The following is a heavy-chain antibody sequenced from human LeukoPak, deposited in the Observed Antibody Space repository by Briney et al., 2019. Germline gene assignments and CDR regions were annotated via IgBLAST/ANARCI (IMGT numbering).Heavy chain of an antibody. Sequence: GASVKVSCKASGYTSTRYGISWVRQAPGQGLEWMGWLNTYNGNTNYVQNLQGRFTMTTDTSTRTAYMELRSLRYDDTAVYYCARRSVVVSAAGDDAFDLWGQGTMVTVSS. J-gene: IGHJ3*01. V-gene: IGHV1-18*01. CDR1: GYTSTRYG. CDR3: ARRSVVVSAAGDDAFDL. D-gene: IGHD2-15*01. CDR2: LNTYNGNT.